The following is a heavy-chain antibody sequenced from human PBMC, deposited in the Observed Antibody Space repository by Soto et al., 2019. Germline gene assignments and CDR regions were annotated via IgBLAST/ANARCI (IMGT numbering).Heavy chain of an antibody. D-gene: IGHD5-18*01. CDR1: GFTFSSYA. V-gene: IGHV3-30-3*01. Sequence: QVQLVESGGGVVQPGRSLRLSCAASGFTFSSYAMHWVRQAPGKGLGWVAVISYDGSNEYYADSVKGRFTISRDNSKNTLYQQMNSLRAKDTAVYYCASVDTSRYYYGMDVWGQGTTVTVSS. CDR3: ASVDTSRYYYGMDV. J-gene: IGHJ6*02. CDR2: ISYDGSNE.